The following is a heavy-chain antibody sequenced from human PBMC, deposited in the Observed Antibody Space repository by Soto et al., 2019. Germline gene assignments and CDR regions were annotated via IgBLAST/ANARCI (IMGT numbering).Heavy chain of an antibody. D-gene: IGHD3-22*01. CDR1: GGSISSGGYY. CDR2: IYYSGST. V-gene: IGHV4-31*03. Sequence: PSETLSLTCTVSGGSISSGGYYWSWIRQHPGKGLEWIGYIYYSGSTYYNPSLKSRVTISVDTSKNQFSLKLSSVTAADTAVYYCARLPRGGYRRDYWGQGTLVTSPQ. J-gene: IGHJ4*02. CDR3: ARLPRGGYRRDY.